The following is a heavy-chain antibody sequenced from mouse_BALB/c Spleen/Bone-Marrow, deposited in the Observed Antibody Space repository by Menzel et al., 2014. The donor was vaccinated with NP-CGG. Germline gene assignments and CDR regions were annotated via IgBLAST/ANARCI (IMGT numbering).Heavy chain of an antibody. J-gene: IGHJ2*01. V-gene: IGHV1S56*01. Sequence: VQLQESGPELVKPGASVKMSCKASGYTFTSYFIHWVKQRPGQGLGWIGWIYPGDGSTKYNEKFKGKATLTADKSSSTAYMQLSSLTSEDSAVYYCARGDGYDSYYFDYWGQGTTLTVSS. D-gene: IGHD2-2*01. CDR3: ARGDGYDSYYFDY. CDR2: IYPGDGST. CDR1: GYTFTSYF.